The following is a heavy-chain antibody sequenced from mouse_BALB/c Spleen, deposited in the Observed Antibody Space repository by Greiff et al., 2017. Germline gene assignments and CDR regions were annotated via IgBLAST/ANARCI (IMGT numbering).Heavy chain of an antibody. J-gene: IGHJ1*01. V-gene: IGHV1-67*01. D-gene: IGHD2-2*01. CDR3: TREGGLRRYWYFDV. CDR2: ISTYSGNT. CDR1: GYTFTDYA. Sequence: VQLQQSGPELVRPGVSVKISCKGSGYTFTDYAMHWVKQSHAKSLEWIGVISTYSGNTNYNQKFKGKAKLTAVTSASTAYMELSSLTNEDSAVYYCTREGGLRRYWYFDVWGAGTTVTVSS.